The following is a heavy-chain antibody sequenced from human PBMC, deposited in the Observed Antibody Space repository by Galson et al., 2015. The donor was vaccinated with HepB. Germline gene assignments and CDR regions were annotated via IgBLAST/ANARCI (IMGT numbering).Heavy chain of an antibody. V-gene: IGHV3-48*02. D-gene: IGHD5-24*01. CDR3: ARGGMATIVDPRTRFDP. J-gene: IGHJ5*02. CDR2: ISSSSSAI. CDR1: GFTFSSYG. Sequence: SLRLSCAASGFTFSSYGMHWVRQAPGKGLEWVSYISSSSSAIYYADSVKGRFTISRDNAKNSLYLQMNSLRDEDTAVYYCARGGMATIVDPRTRFDPWGQGTLVTVSS.